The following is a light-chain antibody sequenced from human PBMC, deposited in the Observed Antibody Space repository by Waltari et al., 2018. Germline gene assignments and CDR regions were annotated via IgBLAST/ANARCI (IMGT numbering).Light chain of an antibody. V-gene: IGLV2-14*03. J-gene: IGLJ1*01. CDR3: SSYTTSSTYV. CDR2: DVT. CDR1: SSDVGCYNF. Sequence: QSALTQPASVSGSPGQSITISCTGTSSDVGCYNFVSWYQQHPGKVPKLIIYDVTNRPSGVSNRLSGSKSGNTASLTISGLQAEDEADYYCSSYTTSSTYVFGTGTKVTVL.